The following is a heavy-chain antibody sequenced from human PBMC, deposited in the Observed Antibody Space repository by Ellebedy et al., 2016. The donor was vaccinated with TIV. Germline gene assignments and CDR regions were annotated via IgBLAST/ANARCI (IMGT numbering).Heavy chain of an antibody. Sequence: SETLSLXCAVYGGSFSGYYWSWIRQPPGKGLEWIGEINHSGSTNYNPSLKSRVTISVDTSKNQFSLKLSSVTAADTAVYYCARITNVRPRARAPFDIWGQGTMVTVSS. J-gene: IGHJ3*02. CDR3: ARITNVRPRARAPFDI. CDR2: INHSGST. D-gene: IGHD1-1*01. V-gene: IGHV4-34*01. CDR1: GGSFSGYY.